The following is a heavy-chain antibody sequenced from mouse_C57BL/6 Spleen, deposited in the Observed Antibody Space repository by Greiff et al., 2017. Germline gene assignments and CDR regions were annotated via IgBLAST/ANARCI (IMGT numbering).Heavy chain of an antibody. CDR1: GYTFTSYW. CDR3: ARQSGYFDY. V-gene: IGHV1-61*01. J-gene: IGHJ2*01. D-gene: IGHD3-1*01. Sequence: QVQLQQPGAELVRPGSSVKLSCKASGYTFTSYWMDWVKQRPGQGLEWIGNIYPSDSETHYNQKFKDKATLTVDKSSSTAYMQLSSLTSDDSAVYYCARQSGYFDYWGQGTTLTVSS. CDR2: IYPSDSET.